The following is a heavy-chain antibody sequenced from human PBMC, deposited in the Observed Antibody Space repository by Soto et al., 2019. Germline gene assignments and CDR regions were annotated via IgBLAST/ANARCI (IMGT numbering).Heavy chain of an antibody. CDR1: GFTFSSYA. Sequence: GGSLRLSCAASGFTFSSYAIGWVRQAPGKGLGWVSAISGSGGSTYYADSVKGRFTISRDDSKNTLYLQMNSLRAEDTAVYYCAKTLLAGWIYYYYGMDVWGQGTTVTVSS. V-gene: IGHV3-23*01. CDR3: AKTLLAGWIYYYYGMDV. J-gene: IGHJ6*02. CDR2: ISGSGGST. D-gene: IGHD2-15*01.